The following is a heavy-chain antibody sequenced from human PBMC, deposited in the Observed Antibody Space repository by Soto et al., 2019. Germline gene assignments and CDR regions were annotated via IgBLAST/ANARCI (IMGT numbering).Heavy chain of an antibody. D-gene: IGHD4-17*01. CDR2: INHSGLT. J-gene: IGHJ6*03. CDR1: GGSFSGYY. V-gene: IGHV4-34*01. CDR3: SRERTTVTQTDYYYFMDG. Sequence: QVQLQQWGAGLLKPSETLSLTCAVYGGSFSGYYWSWIRQPPGKGLEWIGEINHSGLTNYNPSLTCRVAISVDPSKYQVSLNVSSVTAADTAVYYCSRERTTVTQTDYYYFMDGWDKGTTVTVSS.